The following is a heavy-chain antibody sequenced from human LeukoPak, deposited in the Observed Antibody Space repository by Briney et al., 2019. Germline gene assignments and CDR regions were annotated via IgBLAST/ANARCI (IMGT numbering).Heavy chain of an antibody. CDR1: RFTFSSYA. CDR2: ISYDGSNK. J-gene: IGHJ3*02. D-gene: IGHD6-13*01. CDR3: ARDLSIAAAGSNVFDI. V-gene: IGHV3-30-3*01. Sequence: GGSLRLSCAASRFTFSSYAMHWVRQAPGKGLEWVAVISYDGSNKYYADSVKGRFTISRDNSRNTLYLQMNSLRPDDTAVYYCARDLSIAAAGSNVFDIWGQGTMVTVSS.